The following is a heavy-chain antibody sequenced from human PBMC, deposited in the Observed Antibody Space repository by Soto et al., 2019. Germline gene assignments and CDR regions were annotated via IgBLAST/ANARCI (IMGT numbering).Heavy chain of an antibody. D-gene: IGHD3-22*01. V-gene: IGHV3-30-3*01. Sequence: QVQLVESGGGVVQPGRSLRLSCAASGFTFSSYAMHWVRQAPGKGLEWVAVISYDGSNKYYADSVKGRFTISRDNSKNTLYLQMNSLRAEDTAVYYCESITGDSSGYYLPYFDYWGQGTLVTVSS. CDR1: GFTFSSYA. CDR2: ISYDGSNK. J-gene: IGHJ4*02. CDR3: ESITGDSSGYYLPYFDY.